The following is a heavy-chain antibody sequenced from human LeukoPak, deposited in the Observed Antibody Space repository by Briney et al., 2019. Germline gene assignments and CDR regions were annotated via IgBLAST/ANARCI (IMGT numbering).Heavy chain of an antibody. CDR3: ARGDGGNIFDY. D-gene: IGHD4-23*01. V-gene: IGHV4-59*01. CDR2: IYYSGST. Sequence: SETLSLTCTVSGGSISSYYWSWIRQPPGKGLEWIGYIYYSGSTNYNPSLKSRVTISVDTSKNQFSLKLSSVTAADTAAYYCARGDGGNIFDYWGQGTLVTVSS. CDR1: GGSISSYY. J-gene: IGHJ4*02.